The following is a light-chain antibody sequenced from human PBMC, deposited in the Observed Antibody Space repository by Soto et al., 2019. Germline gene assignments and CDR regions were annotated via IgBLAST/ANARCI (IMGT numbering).Light chain of an antibody. J-gene: IGKJ4*01. CDR3: QQYSSSPLT. CDR2: KAS. V-gene: IGKV1-5*03. Sequence: DIQMTQSPSTLSASVGDRVTITCRASQSISSWLAWYQQKPGKAPDLLIYKASNLESGVPSRFSGSGSGTEFTLSISSLQPDDVATYYCQQYSSSPLTFGGGTKVEIK. CDR1: QSISSW.